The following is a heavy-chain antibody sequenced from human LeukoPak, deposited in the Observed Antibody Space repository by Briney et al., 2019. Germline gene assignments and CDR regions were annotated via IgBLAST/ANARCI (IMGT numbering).Heavy chain of an antibody. CDR2: ISGNGGET. Sequence: GGSLRLSCEASGFPFSNYYMTWVRQAPGKGLEWVSTISGNGGETFYADSVKGRFTISRDNSKNTVYLQMNSLRVEDTAAYYCAKGGHYSFFDFWGQGTLVTVSS. CDR1: GFPFSNYY. J-gene: IGHJ4*02. D-gene: IGHD3-22*01. CDR3: AKGGHYSFFDF. V-gene: IGHV3-23*01.